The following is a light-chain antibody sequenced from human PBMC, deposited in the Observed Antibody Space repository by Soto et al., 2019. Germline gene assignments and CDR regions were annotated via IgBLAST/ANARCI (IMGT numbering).Light chain of an antibody. J-gene: IGLJ2*01. CDR1: NIGTKS. CDR3: QAWDDSSHRVV. Sequence: SYELTQPPSVSVARGQTARIPCGANNIGTKSVHWYQQKPGQAPVLVVYNNNDRPSGIPERFSGSNSVSTATLAISRVEAGDEADFYCQAWDDSSHRVVFGGGTKVTVL. V-gene: IGLV3-21*02. CDR2: NNN.